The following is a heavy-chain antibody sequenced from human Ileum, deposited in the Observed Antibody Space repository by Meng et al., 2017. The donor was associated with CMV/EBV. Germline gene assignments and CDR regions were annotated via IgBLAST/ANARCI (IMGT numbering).Heavy chain of an antibody. CDR1: GGSVSSITYW. CDR2: IYYSGST. Sequence: SETLSLTCTVSGGSVSSITYWWDLIRQAPGKGLEWIGTIYYSGSTYHNPSPESRVSMSVDTSKHQFSLNLTSVTAADTATYYCAGRNRGAVAYWGQGAQVTSCS. J-gene: IGHJ4*03. D-gene: IGHD3-10*01. CDR3: AGRNRGAVAY. V-gene: IGHV4-39*01.